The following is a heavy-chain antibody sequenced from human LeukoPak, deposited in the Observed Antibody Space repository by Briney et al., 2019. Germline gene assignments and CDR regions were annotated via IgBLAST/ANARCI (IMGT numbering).Heavy chain of an antibody. Sequence: PGGSLRLSCVASGFTFSAHGIHWVRQAPGKGLDWVTFIRYEGHYKYYADSVTGRFTVSRDNSKNTVYLQMNNLMTEDTAVFYCAKEGVVVVTEDAFDIWGQGTMVTVSS. CDR1: GFTFSAHG. CDR2: IRYEGHYK. CDR3: AKEGVVVVTEDAFDI. J-gene: IGHJ3*02. D-gene: IGHD3-22*01. V-gene: IGHV3-30*02.